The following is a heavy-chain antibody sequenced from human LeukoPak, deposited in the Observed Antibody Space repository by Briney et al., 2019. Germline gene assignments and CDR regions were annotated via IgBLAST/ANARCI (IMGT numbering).Heavy chain of an antibody. CDR1: GFTFSSYG. V-gene: IGHV3-30*02. CDR2: IRYDGSNK. CDR3: AKTGLTRGCSSTSCYTRGNAFDI. D-gene: IGHD2-2*02. J-gene: IGHJ3*02. Sequence: GGSLRLSCAASGFTFSSYGMHWVRQAPGKGLEWVAFIRYDGSNKYYADSVKGRFTISRDNSKNTLYLQMNSLRAEDTAVYYCAKTGLTRGCSSTSCYTRGNAFDIWGQGTMVTVSS.